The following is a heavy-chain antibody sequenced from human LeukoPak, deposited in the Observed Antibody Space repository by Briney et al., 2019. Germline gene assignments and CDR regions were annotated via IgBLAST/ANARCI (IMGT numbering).Heavy chain of an antibody. Sequence: SETLSPTCAVYGGSFSAYYWTWVRQPPGKGLEWIGEIKQSENTNYNPSLKSRVTISIDPSKNQISLKLNSVTAADTAVYFCAREGLRNAYNPLGYWGQGTLVTVSS. CDR1: GGSFSAYY. CDR3: AREGLRNAYNPLGY. CDR2: IKQSENT. V-gene: IGHV4-34*01. J-gene: IGHJ4*02. D-gene: IGHD5-24*01.